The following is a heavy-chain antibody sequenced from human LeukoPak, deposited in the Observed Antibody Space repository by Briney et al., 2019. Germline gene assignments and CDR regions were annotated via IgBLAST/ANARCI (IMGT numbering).Heavy chain of an antibody. Sequence: GRSLRLSCAASGFTFSSYAMSWVRQAPGKGLEWVSAISGSGGSTYYADSVKGRFTISRDNSKNTLYLQMNSLRAEDTAVYYCATAEKGVTMIVVVYYFDYWGQGTLVTVSS. J-gene: IGHJ4*02. D-gene: IGHD3-22*01. CDR3: ATAEKGVTMIVVVYYFDY. V-gene: IGHV3-23*01. CDR2: ISGSGGST. CDR1: GFTFSSYA.